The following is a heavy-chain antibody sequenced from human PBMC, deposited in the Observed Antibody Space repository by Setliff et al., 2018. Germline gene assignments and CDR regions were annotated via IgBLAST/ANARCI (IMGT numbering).Heavy chain of an antibody. V-gene: IGHV4-34*01. CDR3: ASLGMTTMMDWYFDL. CDR1: GGSFSGYY. Sequence: PSETLSLTCAVYGGSFSGYYWSWIRQPPGKGLEWIGEINHSGSTNYNPSLKSRVTISIDTSKNQFSLKLNSVTAADTAVYYCASLGMTTMMDWYFDLWGRGTLVTVSS. CDR2: INHSGST. J-gene: IGHJ2*01. D-gene: IGHD4-4*01.